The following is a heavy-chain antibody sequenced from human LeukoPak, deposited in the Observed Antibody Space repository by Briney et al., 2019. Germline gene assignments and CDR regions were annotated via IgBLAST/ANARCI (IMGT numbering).Heavy chain of an antibody. CDR2: VNSDGSWT. V-gene: IGHV3-74*01. CDR1: GNYW. CDR3: VSFYETY. J-gene: IGHJ4*02. D-gene: IGHD2-2*01. Sequence: GGSLRLSCAASGNYWMHWIRQAPGKGLVWVSHVNSDGSWTSYADSVKGRFTISKDNAKNTVYLQMNNLRAEDTAVYYCVSFYETYWGRGTLVTVSS.